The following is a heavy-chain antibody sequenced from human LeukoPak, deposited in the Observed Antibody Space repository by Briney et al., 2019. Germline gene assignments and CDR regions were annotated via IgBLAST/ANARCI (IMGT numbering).Heavy chain of an antibody. J-gene: IGHJ4*02. CDR3: AREVGAYFEY. D-gene: IGHD3-10*01. V-gene: IGHV3-33*01. CDR1: GFIFSSYG. CDR2: IWYDGNNK. Sequence: GGSLRLSCAASGFIFSSYGMHWVRQAPGKGLEWVAVIWYDGNNKYYAESVKGRFTISRDNSKNTLYLQMNNLRAEDTAVYHCAREVGAYFEYWGQGTLVTVSS.